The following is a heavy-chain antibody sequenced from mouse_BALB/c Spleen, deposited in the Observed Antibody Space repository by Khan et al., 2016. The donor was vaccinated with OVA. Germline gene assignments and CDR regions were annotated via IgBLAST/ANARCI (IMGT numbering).Heavy chain of an antibody. V-gene: IGHV1S136*01. CDR1: GYTFTSYV. Sequence: VQLQQSGPELVKPGASVKMSCKASGYTFTSYVMHWVKQKPGLGLEWIGYIYPFNDDTKYNEKFKGKATLTSDKSSSTAYMELSSLTSEDSAVYYLAPVGTYYVSFAYWGQGTLVTVSA. D-gene: IGHD1-1*01. J-gene: IGHJ3*01. CDR2: IYPFNDDT. CDR3: APVGTYYVSFAY.